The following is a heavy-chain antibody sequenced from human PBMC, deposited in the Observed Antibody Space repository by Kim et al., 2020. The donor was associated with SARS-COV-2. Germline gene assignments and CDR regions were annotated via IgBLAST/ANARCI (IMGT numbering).Heavy chain of an antibody. Sequence: GGSLRLSCAASGFTFSSYSMNWVRQAPGKGLEWVSYISSSSSTIYYADSVKGRFTISRDNAKNSLYLQMNSLRAEDTAVYYCAREAAASPRYPARYFDYWGQGTLVTVSS. D-gene: IGHD6-13*01. CDR2: ISSSSSTI. V-gene: IGHV3-48*04. J-gene: IGHJ4*02. CDR3: AREAAASPRYPARYFDY. CDR1: GFTFSSYS.